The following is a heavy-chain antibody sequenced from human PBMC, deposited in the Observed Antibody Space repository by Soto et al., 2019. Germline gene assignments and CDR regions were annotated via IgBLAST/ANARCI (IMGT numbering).Heavy chain of an antibody. V-gene: IGHV4-34*01. CDR2: INHSGST. CDR3: ARESAGATTGLGLFDY. CDR1: CGAFSGYY. D-gene: IGHD1-26*01. J-gene: IGHJ4*02. Sequence: PSGTPFLTCAVYCGAFSGYYWGWVRPPLGKGVERIGEINHSGSTNYNPSLKSRVTISVDTSKNQFSLKLSSVTAADTAVYYCARESAGATTGLGLFDYWGQGTLVTVSS.